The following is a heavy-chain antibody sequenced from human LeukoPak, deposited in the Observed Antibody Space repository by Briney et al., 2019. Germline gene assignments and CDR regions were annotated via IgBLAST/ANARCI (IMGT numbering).Heavy chain of an antibody. Sequence: PSETLSLTCTVSGGCISSSSYYWGWIRQPPGKGLEWIGSIYYSGSTYYNPSLKSRVTISVDTSKNQFSLKLSSVTAADTAVYYCAREGGWELTLDAFDIWGQGTMVTVSS. CDR2: IYYSGST. CDR3: AREGGWELTLDAFDI. D-gene: IGHD1-26*01. CDR1: GGCISSSSYY. V-gene: IGHV4-39*07. J-gene: IGHJ3*02.